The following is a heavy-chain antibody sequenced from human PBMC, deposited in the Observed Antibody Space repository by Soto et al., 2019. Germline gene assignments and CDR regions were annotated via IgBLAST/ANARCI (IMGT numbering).Heavy chain of an antibody. V-gene: IGHV4-30-4*01. J-gene: IGHJ5*01. CDR2: IYYNGLL. CDR3: ARGIQAGFDP. CDR1: GDPITDGDYY. D-gene: IGHD5-18*01. Sequence: QVSLQEAGPGLVKPSQTLSLSCTVSGDPITDGDYYWSWIRQPPGKDLEWIAYIYYNGLLHYKPSLTSRVTISLDPSQNQLALTMTSVTDAYPAVYSCARGIQAGFDPWGQGTLVSVAS.